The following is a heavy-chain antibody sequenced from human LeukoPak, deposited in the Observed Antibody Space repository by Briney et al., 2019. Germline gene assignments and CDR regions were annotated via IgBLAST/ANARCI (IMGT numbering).Heavy chain of an antibody. CDR1: GFTFSSYS. CDR3: AREDPGYSSGPLDY. J-gene: IGHJ4*02. CDR2: ISSSSSYI. Sequence: PGGSLRLSCAASGFTFSSYSMNWVRQAPRKGLEWVSSISSSSSYIYYADSVKGRFTISRDNAKNSLYLQMNSLRAEGTAVYYCAREDPGYSSGPLDYWGQGTLVTVSS. D-gene: IGHD6-19*01. V-gene: IGHV3-21*01.